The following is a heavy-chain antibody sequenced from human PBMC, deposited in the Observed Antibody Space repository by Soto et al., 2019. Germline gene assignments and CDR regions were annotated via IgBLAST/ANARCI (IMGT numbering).Heavy chain of an antibody. CDR2: IYYSGST. Sequence: PSETLSLTCTVSGGSISSGDYYWSWIRQPPGKGLEWIGYIYYSGSTYYNPSLKSRVTISVDTSKNQFSLKLSSVTAADTAVYYCARGYYYDSSGYSNPQDVWGQGTTVT. V-gene: IGHV4-30-4*01. J-gene: IGHJ6*02. CDR1: GGSISSGDYY. D-gene: IGHD3-22*01. CDR3: ARGYYYDSSGYSNPQDV.